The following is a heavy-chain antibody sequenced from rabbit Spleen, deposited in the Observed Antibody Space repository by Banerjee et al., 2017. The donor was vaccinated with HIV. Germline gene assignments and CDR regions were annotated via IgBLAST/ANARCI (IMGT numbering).Heavy chain of an antibody. D-gene: IGHD1-1*01. CDR3: ARETESSPNL. Sequence: QSLEESGGDLVKPGASLTLTCTASGVSFSANSYICWVRQAPGKGLEWIACIWTGSSGSTYYASWAKGRFTISKTSSTTVTLQMTSLTAADTATDFCARETESSPNLWGPGTLVTVS. CDR2: IWTGSSGST. CDR1: GVSFSANSY. J-gene: IGHJ4*01. V-gene: IGHV1S40*01.